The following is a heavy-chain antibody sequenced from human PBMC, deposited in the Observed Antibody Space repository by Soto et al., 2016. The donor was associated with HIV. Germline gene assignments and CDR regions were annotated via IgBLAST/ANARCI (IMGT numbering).Heavy chain of an antibody. CDR3: VERLLTPYDYVWGSYRYRGGFDY. Sequence: QVQLVQSGAEVKKPGASVKVSCKASGYTFTSYDINWVRQATGQGLEWMGWMNPNSGNTGYAQKFQGRVTITRNTSISTAYMELSSLRSEDTAVYYCVERLLTPYDYVWGSYRYRGGFDYWGQGTLVTVSS. D-gene: IGHD3-16*02. CDR1: GYTFTSYD. CDR2: MNPNSGNT. J-gene: IGHJ4*02. V-gene: IGHV1-8*03.